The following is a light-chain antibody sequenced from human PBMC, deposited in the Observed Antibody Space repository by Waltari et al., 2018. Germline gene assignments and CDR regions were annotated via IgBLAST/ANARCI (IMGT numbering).Light chain of an antibody. J-gene: IGKJ4*01. Sequence: ILMTQSPGTLSVSPGERATLSCRASQSVDNNVALYQQKPGQAPRLLIYGASTRATGIPGRCSGSGSGTEFTLSISSLQSEDFAVYYCHQYKTWPPLTFGGGTRVEIK. V-gene: IGKV3-15*01. CDR3: HQYKTWPPLT. CDR2: GAS. CDR1: QSVDNN.